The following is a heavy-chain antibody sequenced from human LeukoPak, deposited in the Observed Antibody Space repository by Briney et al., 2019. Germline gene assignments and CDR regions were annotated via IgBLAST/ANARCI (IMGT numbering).Heavy chain of an antibody. Sequence: EASVKVSCRASGYTFTSYDINWVRQASGQGLEWMGWMNPNSGNTGYAQKFQGRVSLTTNTSTTTAYMELSSLRSEDTAVYYCARGSPKSAVRGKIPDYWGQGTLVTVSP. CDR2: MNPNSGNT. D-gene: IGHD4-17*01. CDR3: ARGSPKSAVRGKIPDY. J-gene: IGHJ4*02. V-gene: IGHV1-8*01. CDR1: GYTFTSYD.